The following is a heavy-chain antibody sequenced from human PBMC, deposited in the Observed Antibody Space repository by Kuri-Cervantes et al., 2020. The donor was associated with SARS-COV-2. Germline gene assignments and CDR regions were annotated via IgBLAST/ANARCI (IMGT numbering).Heavy chain of an antibody. Sequence: SVKVSCKASGGTFSSYAISWVRQAPGQGLEWMGGIIPIFGTANYAQKFQGGVTITADESTSTAYMELSSLRSEDTAVYYCATSPQGAWANWAFDIWGQGTMVTVSS. CDR2: IIPIFGTA. CDR1: GGTFSSYA. J-gene: IGHJ3*02. CDR3: ATSPQGAWANWAFDI. D-gene: IGHD1-26*01. V-gene: IGHV1-69*13.